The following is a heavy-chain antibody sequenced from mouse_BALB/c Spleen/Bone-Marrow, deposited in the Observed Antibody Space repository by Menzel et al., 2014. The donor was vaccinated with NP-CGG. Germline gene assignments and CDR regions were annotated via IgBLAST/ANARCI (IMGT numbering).Heavy chain of an antibody. CDR1: GYTFTSYW. J-gene: IGHJ4*01. V-gene: IGHV1-69*02. CDR3: ARALGDGYYYAMDY. CDR2: IDPSDSET. D-gene: IGHD2-3*01. Sequence: LVESGAELVKPGAPVKLSCKASGYTFTSYWMNWVKQRPGRGLEWIGRIDPSDSETHYNQKFKDKATLTVDKSSSTAYIQVSSLTSEDSAAYHCARALGDGYYYAMDYWGQGTSVTVSS.